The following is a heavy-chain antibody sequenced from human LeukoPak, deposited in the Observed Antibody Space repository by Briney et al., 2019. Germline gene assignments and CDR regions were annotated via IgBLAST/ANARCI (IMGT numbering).Heavy chain of an antibody. D-gene: IGHD5-18*01. Sequence: PGGSLRLSCAASGVTFSDYYMSWIRQAPGKGLEWVSYISSSSSYTNYADSVKGRFTISRDNAKNSLYLQMNSLRAEDTAVYYCARAAGPHTAMVLWGQGTLVTVSS. CDR2: ISSSSSYT. J-gene: IGHJ4*02. CDR3: ARAAGPHTAMVL. CDR1: GVTFSDYY. V-gene: IGHV3-11*06.